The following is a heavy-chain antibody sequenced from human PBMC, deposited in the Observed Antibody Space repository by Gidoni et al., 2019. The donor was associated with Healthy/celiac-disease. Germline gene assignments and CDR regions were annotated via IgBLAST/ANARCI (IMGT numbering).Heavy chain of an antibody. D-gene: IGHD6-13*01. Sequence: QVQLQQWGAGLLKPSETLSLTCAVYGGSFSGYYWRWIRQPPGKGLEWIGEINHRGSTNYNPSLKSRVTISVDTSKNQFSLKLSSVTAADTAVYYCARGGGYSSSWRFDWFDPWGQGTLVTVSS. CDR1: GGSFSGYY. V-gene: IGHV4-34*01. J-gene: IGHJ5*02. CDR3: ARGGGYSSSWRFDWFDP. CDR2: INHRGST.